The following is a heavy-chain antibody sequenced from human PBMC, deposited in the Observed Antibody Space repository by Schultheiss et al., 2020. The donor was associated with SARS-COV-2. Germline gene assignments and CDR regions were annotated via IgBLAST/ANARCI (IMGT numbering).Heavy chain of an antibody. J-gene: IGHJ5*02. V-gene: IGHV4-59*12. D-gene: IGHD3-10*01. CDR1: GGSISSYY. CDR3: ARDPPTMVRGVEVP. CDR2: IYYSGST. Sequence: GSLRLSCTVSGGSISSYYWSWIRQPPGKGLEWIGYIYYSGSTNYNPSLKSRVTISVDTSKNQFSLKLSSVTAADTAVYYCARDPPTMVRGVEVPWGQGTLVTVSS.